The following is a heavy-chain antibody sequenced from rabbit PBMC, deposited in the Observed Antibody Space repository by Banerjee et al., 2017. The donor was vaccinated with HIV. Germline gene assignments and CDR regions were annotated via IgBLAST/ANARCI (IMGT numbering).Heavy chain of an antibody. CDR3: ARAVNGMDL. CDR2: IWAGSSGLT. D-gene: IGHD5-1*01. V-gene: IGHV1S45*01. CDR1: GFSFSSSYW. Sequence: QEQLEESGGDLVKPEGSLTLTCTASGFSFSSSYWISWVRQAPGKGLEWIGCIWAGSSGLTYYASWAKGRFTGSKTSSTTVTLQMTSLTGADTATYFCARAVNGMDLWGQGTLVTVS. J-gene: IGHJ6*01.